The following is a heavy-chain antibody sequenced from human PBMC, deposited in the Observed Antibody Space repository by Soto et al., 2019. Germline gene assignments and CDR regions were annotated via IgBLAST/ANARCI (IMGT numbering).Heavy chain of an antibody. CDR2: IIPIFGTT. Sequence: SVKVSCKASGGTFSSYAISWVRQAPGQGLEWMGGIIPIFGTTNYAQRLQGRVLITADESTSTAYMELSSLRSEDTAVYYCARAYSTVAGHFDNWGQGTLVTVSS. CDR1: GGTFSSYA. D-gene: IGHD6-19*01. V-gene: IGHV1-69*13. J-gene: IGHJ4*02. CDR3: ARAYSTVAGHFDN.